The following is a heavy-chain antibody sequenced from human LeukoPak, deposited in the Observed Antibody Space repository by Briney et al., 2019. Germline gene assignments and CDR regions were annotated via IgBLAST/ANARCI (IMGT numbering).Heavy chain of an antibody. CDR1: GFTFSSYV. CDR3: AREAGGVTPRYFDY. Sequence: PGGSLRLSCAASGFTFSSYVMHWVRQAPGKGLEWVAVISYDGSNKYYADSVKGRFIISRDNAKNSLYLQMNSLRAEDTAVYYCAREAGGVTPRYFDYWGQGTLVTVSS. CDR2: ISYDGSNK. D-gene: IGHD4-23*01. J-gene: IGHJ4*02. V-gene: IGHV3-30-3*01.